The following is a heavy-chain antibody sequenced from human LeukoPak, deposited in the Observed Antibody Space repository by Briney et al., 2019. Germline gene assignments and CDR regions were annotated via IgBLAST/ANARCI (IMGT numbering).Heavy chain of an antibody. V-gene: IGHV3-23*01. CDR1: GFTFSNYA. J-gene: IGHJ4*02. Sequence: PGGSLRLSCAASGFTFSNYAVAWVRQAPGKGLEWVSVISGRGSTIYYADSVKGRFTISRDNSKNTLYLQMNGLRAEDTAVYYCAKEGPYCGGDCYGVFDYWGQGTLVTASS. D-gene: IGHD2-21*02. CDR3: AKEGPYCGGDCYGVFDY. CDR2: ISGRGSTI.